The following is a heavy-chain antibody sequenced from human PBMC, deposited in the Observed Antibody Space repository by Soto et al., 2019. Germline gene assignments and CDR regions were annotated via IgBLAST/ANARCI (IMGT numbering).Heavy chain of an antibody. Sequence: ASVKVSCKASGYTFTSYAMNWVRQAPGQGLEWMGWINTNTGNPTYAHVFTGRFVFSFDNSVSTAYLQIRSRKAEDTAVYYWARGPTIAARLYSFDFWGQGTLVTVSS. CDR3: ARGPTIAARLYSFDF. D-gene: IGHD6-6*01. J-gene: IGHJ4*02. CDR1: GYTFTSYA. CDR2: INTNTGNP. V-gene: IGHV7-4-1*02.